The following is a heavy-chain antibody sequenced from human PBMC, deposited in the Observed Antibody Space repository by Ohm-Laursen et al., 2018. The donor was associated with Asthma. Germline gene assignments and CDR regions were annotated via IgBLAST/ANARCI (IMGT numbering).Heavy chain of an antibody. CDR3: AKALVGAPLYYHYYGMDV. Sequence: SLRLSCAAFGFTFRSYAMHWVRQAPGKGLEWVAVGGSYYDGGLKYYADSVNGRFTVSRDDSKNTLYLQMNSLRDEDTALCYCAKALVGAPLYYHYYGMDVWGQGTTVTVSS. J-gene: IGHJ6*02. CDR1: GFTFRSYA. V-gene: IGHV3-30-3*01. D-gene: IGHD1-26*01. CDR2: GGSYYDGGLK.